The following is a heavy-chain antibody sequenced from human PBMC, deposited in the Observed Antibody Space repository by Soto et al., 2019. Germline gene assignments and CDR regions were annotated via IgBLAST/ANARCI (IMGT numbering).Heavy chain of an antibody. D-gene: IGHD3-9*01. V-gene: IGHV1-18*01. CDR1: GYTFTSYG. CDR2: ISAFNGNT. Sequence: ASVKVSCKASGYTFTSYGISWVRQAPGQGLEWMGWISAFNGNTNYAQKLQGRVTMTTDTSTSTAYMELRSLRSDDTAVYYCAREMTQGDIIAHCEAFDICGAGT. J-gene: IGHJ3*02. CDR3: AREMTQGDIIAHCEAFDI.